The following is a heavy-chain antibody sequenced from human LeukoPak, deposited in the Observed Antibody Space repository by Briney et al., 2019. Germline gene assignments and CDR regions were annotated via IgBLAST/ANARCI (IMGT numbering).Heavy chain of an antibody. Sequence: SETLSLTCTVSGGSISSYYWSWIRQPPGKGLEWIGYIYYSGSTNYNPSLKSRVTISVDTSKNQFSLKLSSVTAADTAVYYCARVAHHYGSGSYYYYYYGMDVWGQGTTATVSS. CDR3: ARVAHHYGSGSYYYYYYGMDV. J-gene: IGHJ6*02. CDR1: GGSISSYY. V-gene: IGHV4-59*01. D-gene: IGHD3-10*01. CDR2: IYYSGST.